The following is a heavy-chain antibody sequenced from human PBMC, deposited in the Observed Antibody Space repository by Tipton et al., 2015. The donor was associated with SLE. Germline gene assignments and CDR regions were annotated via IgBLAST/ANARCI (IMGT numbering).Heavy chain of an antibody. CDR1: GASFSGYY. CDR3: ARGGGRYDILTGYYDY. Sequence: TLSLTCAVYGASFSGYYWNWIRQSPRKGLEWIGEISPSGSINYNPSLKSRVTISVDTSKNQFSLNVSSVTAADTAVYYCARGGGRYDILTGYYDYWGQGTLVTVSS. J-gene: IGHJ4*02. V-gene: IGHV4-34*01. CDR2: ISPSGSI. D-gene: IGHD3-9*01.